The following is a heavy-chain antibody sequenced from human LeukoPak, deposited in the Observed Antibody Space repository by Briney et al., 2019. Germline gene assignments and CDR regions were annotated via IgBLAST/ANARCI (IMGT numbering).Heavy chain of an antibody. D-gene: IGHD3-10*01. J-gene: IGHJ4*02. CDR2: IYYSGST. V-gene: IGHV4-59*01. Sequence: SESLSLTCTVSGGSISSYYWSWIRQPPGKGLEWIGYIYYSGSTNYTPSLKSRVTISLDTSKNQFSLKLSSVTAADTAVYYCAMAGGSGTYYVDYWGQGTLVTVSS. CDR1: GGSISSYY. CDR3: AMAGGSGTYYVDY.